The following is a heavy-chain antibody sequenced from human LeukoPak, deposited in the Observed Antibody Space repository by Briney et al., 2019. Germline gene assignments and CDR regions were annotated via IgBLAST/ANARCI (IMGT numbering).Heavy chain of an antibody. D-gene: IGHD2-15*01. CDR1: GYTFTSYY. Sequence: ASVKVSCKXSGYTFTSYYMHWVRQAPGQGLDWMGIINPSGGSTSYSQKFQGRVTITADKSTSTAYMELSSLRSEDTAVYYCARDLGVVVAAYNWFDPWGQGTLVTVSS. J-gene: IGHJ5*02. CDR3: ARDLGVVVAAYNWFDP. CDR2: INPSGGST. V-gene: IGHV1-46*01.